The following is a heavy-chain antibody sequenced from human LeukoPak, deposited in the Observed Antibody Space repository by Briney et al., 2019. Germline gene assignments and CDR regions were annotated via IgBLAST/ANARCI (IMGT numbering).Heavy chain of an antibody. J-gene: IGHJ4*02. V-gene: IGHV3-23*01. CDR1: GFTFDDYA. CDR3: AKSARSYYFDY. Sequence: GGSLRLSCAASGFTFDDYAMSWVRQAPGKGLEWVSPISGRGGSKYYADSVKGRFTIARDNSKNTLYLQMNSLRAEDTALYYCAKSARSYYFDYWGQGTLVTVSS. CDR2: ISGRGGSK.